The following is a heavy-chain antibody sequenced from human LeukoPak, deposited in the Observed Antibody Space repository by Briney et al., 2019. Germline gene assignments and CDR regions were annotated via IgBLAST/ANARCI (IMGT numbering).Heavy chain of an antibody. CDR3: AREGIGDYFDY. D-gene: IGHD1-26*01. CDR2: ISSSSSYT. CDR1: GFTFSDYY. Sequence: GGSLRLSCAASGFTFSDYYMSWIRQAPGKGLEWVSYISSSSSYTNYADSVKGRFTISRDNAKNSLYLQMNSLRAEDTAVYYCAREGIGDYFDYWGQGALVTVSS. J-gene: IGHJ4*02. V-gene: IGHV3-11*06.